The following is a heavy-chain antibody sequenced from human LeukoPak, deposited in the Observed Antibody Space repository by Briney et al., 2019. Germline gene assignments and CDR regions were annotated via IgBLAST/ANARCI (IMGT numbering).Heavy chain of an antibody. V-gene: IGHV1-8*02. CDR3: ARGVTMVRGVIMDAFDI. D-gene: IGHD3-10*01. CDR1: GGTFSSYA. Sequence: ASVKVSCKASGGTFSSYAISWVRQAPGQGLEWMGWMNPNSGNTGYAQKFQGRVTMTRNTSISTAYMELSSLRSEDTAVYYCARGVTMVRGVIMDAFDIWGQGTMVTVSS. J-gene: IGHJ3*02. CDR2: MNPNSGNT.